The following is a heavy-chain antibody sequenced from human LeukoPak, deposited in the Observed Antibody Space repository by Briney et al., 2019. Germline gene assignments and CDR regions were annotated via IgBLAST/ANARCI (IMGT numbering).Heavy chain of an antibody. CDR3: ARDHYHKVHSVMVTAPDY. J-gene: IGHJ4*02. CDR2: INPSGGST. D-gene: IGHD2-21*02. CDR1: GYTFTSYY. V-gene: IGHV1-46*01. Sequence: ASVKVSCKASGYTFTSYYMHWVRQAPGQGLEWMGIINPSGGSTSYAQKFQGRVTMTRDTSTSTVYMELSSLRSEDTAVYYCARDHYHKVHSVMVTAPDYWGQGTLVIVSS.